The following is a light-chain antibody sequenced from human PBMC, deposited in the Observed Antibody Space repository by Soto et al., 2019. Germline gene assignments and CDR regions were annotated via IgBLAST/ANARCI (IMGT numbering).Light chain of an antibody. Sequence: EIVLTQSPGTLSLFPGERATLSCRASQSLITRYLAWYQQKPGQAPRLLIYGASSRATGIPDRFSGSGSGTDFTLTISRLEPDDFAEYSCQQYGTSPTFGQGTRLEIK. CDR2: GAS. J-gene: IGKJ5*01. CDR1: QSLITRY. V-gene: IGKV3-20*01. CDR3: QQYGTSPT.